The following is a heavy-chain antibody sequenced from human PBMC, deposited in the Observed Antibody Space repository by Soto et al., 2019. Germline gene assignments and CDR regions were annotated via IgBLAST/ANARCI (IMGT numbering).Heavy chain of an antibody. J-gene: IGHJ3*02. Sequence: GASVKVSCKDSGYTLTELSMHWVRQAPGKVLEWMGGFDPEDGETIYAQKFQGRVTMTEDTSTDTAYMELSSLRSEDTAVYFCATFIVVVPAATWSAFDIWGQGTMVTVSS. D-gene: IGHD2-2*01. V-gene: IGHV1-24*01. CDR2: FDPEDGET. CDR1: GYTLTELS. CDR3: ATFIVVVPAATWSAFDI.